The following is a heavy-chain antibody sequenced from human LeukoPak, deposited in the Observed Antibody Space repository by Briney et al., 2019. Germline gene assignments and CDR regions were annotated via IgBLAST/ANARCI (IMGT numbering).Heavy chain of an antibody. D-gene: IGHD6-13*01. CDR3: ARVEAAAGEEAIYYYYYYMDV. Sequence: ASVKVSCKASGYTFTSYDINWVRQATGQGLEWMGWMNPNSGNTGYAQKFQGRVTMTRNTSISTAYTELSSLRSEDTAVYYCARVEAAAGEEAIYYYYYYMDVWGKGTTVTVSS. V-gene: IGHV1-8*01. CDR1: GYTFTSYD. CDR2: MNPNSGNT. J-gene: IGHJ6*03.